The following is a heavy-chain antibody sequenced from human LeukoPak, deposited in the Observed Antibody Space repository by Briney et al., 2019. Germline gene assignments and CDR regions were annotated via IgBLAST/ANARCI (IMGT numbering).Heavy chain of an antibody. J-gene: IGHJ6*02. V-gene: IGHV1-69*04. CDR1: GGTFSSYA. Sequence: ASVKVSCKASGGTFSSYAISWVRQAPGQGLEWMGRIIPIFGIANYAQKFQGGVTITADKSTSTAYMELSSLRSEDTAVYYCARDMTVTTSSDYYYGMDVWGQGTTVTVSS. D-gene: IGHD4-11*01. CDR2: IIPIFGIA. CDR3: ARDMTVTTSSDYYYGMDV.